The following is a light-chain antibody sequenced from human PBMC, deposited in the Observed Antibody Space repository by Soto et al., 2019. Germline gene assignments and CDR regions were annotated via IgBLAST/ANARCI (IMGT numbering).Light chain of an antibody. CDR2: DVS. Sequence: QSVLTQPASVSGSPGQSITISCTGTSSDVGGYNYVSWYQQQPGKAPKFMIYDVSNRPSGVYNRFSGSKSGNTASLTISGLQAEDEADYYCCSYTTSNTRQIVFGTGTKVTVL. CDR1: SSDVGGYNY. CDR3: CSYTTSNTRQIV. J-gene: IGLJ1*01. V-gene: IGLV2-14*01.